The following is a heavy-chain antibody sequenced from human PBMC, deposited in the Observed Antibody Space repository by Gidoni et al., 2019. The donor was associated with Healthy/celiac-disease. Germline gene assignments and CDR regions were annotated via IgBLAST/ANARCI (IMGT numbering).Heavy chain of an antibody. CDR1: GFTFSSYG. J-gene: IGHJ4*02. CDR3: ARGSGFY. Sequence: QVQLVESGGGVVQPGRSLRLSCEASGFTFSSYGMHWVRQAPGKGLGWVAVIWYDGSNKYYADSVKGRFTISRDNSKNTLYLQMNSLRAEDTAVYYCARGSGFYWGQGTLVTVSS. V-gene: IGHV3-33*01. D-gene: IGHD6-19*01. CDR2: IWYDGSNK.